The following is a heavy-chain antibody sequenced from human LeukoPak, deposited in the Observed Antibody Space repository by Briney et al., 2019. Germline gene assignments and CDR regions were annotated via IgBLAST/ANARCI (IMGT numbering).Heavy chain of an antibody. CDR1: GFTFSSYA. J-gene: IGHJ4*02. CDR2: ISANGDST. CDR3: VLWFGELYPPRGYFDS. V-gene: IGHV3-23*01. Sequence: GGSLRLSCAASGFTFSSYAMSWVRQAPGKGLEWVSAISANGDSTYYADSVKGRFTISRDNSKNTVYLQMNSLRAEDTAVYHCVLWFGELYPPRGYFDSWGQGTLVTVSS. D-gene: IGHD3-10*01.